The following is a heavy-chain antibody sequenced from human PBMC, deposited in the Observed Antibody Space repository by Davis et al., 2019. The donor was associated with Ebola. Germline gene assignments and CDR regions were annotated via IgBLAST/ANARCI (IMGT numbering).Heavy chain of an antibody. CDR1: GYSFVTYG. Sequence: AASVKVSCKAIGYSFVTYGISWVRKAPGQGLEWLGWISAFKGKTHYAQTFQGRMTLTTDTSTSTAYMELESLRSDDTAVYYCVRSTYDILIDFDFWGQGTLVTVSS. CDR3: VRSTYDILIDFDF. D-gene: IGHD3-9*01. J-gene: IGHJ4*02. V-gene: IGHV1-18*04. CDR2: ISAFKGKT.